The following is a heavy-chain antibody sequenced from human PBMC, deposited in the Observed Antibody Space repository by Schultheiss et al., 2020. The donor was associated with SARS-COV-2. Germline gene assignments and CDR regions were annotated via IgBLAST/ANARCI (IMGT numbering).Heavy chain of an antibody. CDR3: ARTEVLDYSSSWYGWFDP. D-gene: IGHD6-13*01. CDR2: IGTGGDT. J-gene: IGHJ5*02. CDR1: GFAFSSYA. V-gene: IGHV3-47*01. Sequence: GGSLRLSCAASGFAFSSYALHWVRRAPGKGLEWVSAIGTGGDTYYPGSVKGRFTISRDNSKNTLYLQMNSLRSEDTAVYFCARTEVLDYSSSWYGWFDPWGQGILVTVSS.